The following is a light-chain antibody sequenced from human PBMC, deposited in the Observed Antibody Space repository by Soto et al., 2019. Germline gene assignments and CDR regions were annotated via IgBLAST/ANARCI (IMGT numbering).Light chain of an antibody. J-gene: IGKJ1*01. CDR1: QSVLYSSSNKNY. CDR2: WAS. V-gene: IGKV4-1*01. CDR3: QQYYSTPWT. Sequence: DIVMTQSPDSLVVSLGERATINCKSSQSVLYSSSNKNYLAWYQQKPGQPPKLLIYWASTRESGVPDRFSGSGSGTDFTLTISSLQADDVAVYYCQQYYSTPWTFGQGTKVEVK.